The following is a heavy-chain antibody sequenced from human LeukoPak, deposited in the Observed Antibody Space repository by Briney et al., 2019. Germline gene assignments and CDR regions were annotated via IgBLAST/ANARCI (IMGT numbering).Heavy chain of an antibody. V-gene: IGHV3-48*02. CDR1: GFTFSSYS. CDR3: AREYDFWSGWTRGYYYGMDV. J-gene: IGHJ6*02. D-gene: IGHD3-3*01. CDR2: ISSSSSTI. Sequence: PGGSLRLSCAASGFTFSSYSMNWVRQAPGKGLEWVSYISSSSSTIYYADSVKGRFTISRDNAKNSLYLQMNSLRDEDTAVYYCAREYDFWSGWTRGYYYGMDVWGQGTTVTVSS.